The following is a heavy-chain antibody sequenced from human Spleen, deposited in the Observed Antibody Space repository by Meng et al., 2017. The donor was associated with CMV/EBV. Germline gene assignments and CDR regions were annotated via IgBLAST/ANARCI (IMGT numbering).Heavy chain of an antibody. CDR2: IIWNGGST. D-gene: IGHD6-13*01. J-gene: IGHJ6*02. CDR3: ARAARPGIYYYYGMDV. CDR1: EFTFDDYG. Sequence: GGSLILSCAASEFTFDDYGMSWVRQAPGKGLEWVSGIIWNGGSTGYADSVKGRFTISRDNAKNSLYLQMNSLRAEDTALYYCARAARPGIYYYYGMDVWGQGTTVTVSS. V-gene: IGHV3-20*04.